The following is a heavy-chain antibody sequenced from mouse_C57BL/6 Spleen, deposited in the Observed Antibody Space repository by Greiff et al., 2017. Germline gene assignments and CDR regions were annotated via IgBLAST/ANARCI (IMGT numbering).Heavy chain of an antibody. Sequence: DVQLQESGPGLVKPSQSLSLTCSVTGYSITSGYYWNWIRQFPGNKLEWMGYISYDGSNNYNPSLKNRISITRDTSKNQFFLKLNSVTTEDTATYYGAREGISAWFAYWGQGTLVTVSA. CDR3: AREGISAWFAY. V-gene: IGHV3-6*01. CDR2: ISYDGSN. CDR1: GYSITSGYY. J-gene: IGHJ3*01.